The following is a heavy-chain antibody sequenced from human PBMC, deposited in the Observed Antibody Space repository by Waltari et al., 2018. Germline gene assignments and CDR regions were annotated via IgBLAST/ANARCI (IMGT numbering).Heavy chain of an antibody. CDR1: GYTFSRFG. CDR2: ISAVNGHT. J-gene: IGHJ4*02. CDR3: ARAGAEVTRFFDY. Sequence: QVQLVQSGVEVKKPGASVKVSCKTSGYTFSRFGISWVRQAPGQGLEWMGWISAVNGHTHYAQNLQDRVTMTADTSTTTAYMELRSLTSDDTAVYYCARAGAEVTRFFDYWGQGTLVTVSS. V-gene: IGHV1-18*01. D-gene: IGHD3-3*01.